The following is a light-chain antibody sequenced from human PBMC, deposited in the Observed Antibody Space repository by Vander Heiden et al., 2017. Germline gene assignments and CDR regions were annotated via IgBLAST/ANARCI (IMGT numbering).Light chain of an antibody. J-gene: IGKJ1*01. Sequence: EIVLTQSPATLSLSPGERATLSCRASQSASSYLAWDQQKPGQAPRLRIYDASNRATGIPARFSGSGSGTDFTLTISSLEPEDFAVYYCQQRSNWLWTFGQGTKVEIK. CDR2: DAS. CDR3: QQRSNWLWT. V-gene: IGKV3-11*01. CDR1: QSASSY.